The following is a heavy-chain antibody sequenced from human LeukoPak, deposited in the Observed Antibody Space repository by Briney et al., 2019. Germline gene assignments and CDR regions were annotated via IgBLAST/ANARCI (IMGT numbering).Heavy chain of an antibody. D-gene: IGHD3-22*01. V-gene: IGHV4-59*01. CDR2: IYYSGSA. CDR3: ARVGDSSGYSVLDS. J-gene: IGHJ4*02. CDR1: GGSISGYY. Sequence: PSETLSLTCTVSGGSISGYYWSWIRRPPGKGLEWIGNIYYSGSADYNASLKSRATMFVDTSKNEFSLTLRSVTAADTAVYYCARVGDSSGYSVLDSWGQGTLVTVSS.